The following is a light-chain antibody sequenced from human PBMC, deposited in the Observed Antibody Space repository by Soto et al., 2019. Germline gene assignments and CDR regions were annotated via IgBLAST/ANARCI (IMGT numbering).Light chain of an antibody. J-gene: IGKJ4*01. CDR2: NAS. Sequence: EIVLTQSPGTLSLSPGERATLSCRASQSVSSSYLAWYQQKPGQAPRLLIYNASNRATGIPARFSGSGSGTEFSLTISSLQSGDFAVYSCQQYGDWPGAFGGGTKVEIK. CDR3: QQYGDWPGA. V-gene: IGKV3-20*01. CDR1: QSVSSSY.